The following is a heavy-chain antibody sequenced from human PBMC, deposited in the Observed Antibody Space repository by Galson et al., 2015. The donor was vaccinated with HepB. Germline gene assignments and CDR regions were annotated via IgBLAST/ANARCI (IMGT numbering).Heavy chain of an antibody. CDR2: ILPVIGVA. CDR3: AIRGSTSKYFVD. J-gene: IGHJ4*02. Sequence: SVKVSCKASGDTFNYYAIEWVRQAPGQGLEWMGRILPVIGVADYAQKFQVSVTLTADKSTTTAYMELSSLKSEDTAVYYCAIRGSTSKYFVDWGQGTQVIVSS. CDR1: GDTFNYYA. D-gene: IGHD3-16*01. V-gene: IGHV1-69*04.